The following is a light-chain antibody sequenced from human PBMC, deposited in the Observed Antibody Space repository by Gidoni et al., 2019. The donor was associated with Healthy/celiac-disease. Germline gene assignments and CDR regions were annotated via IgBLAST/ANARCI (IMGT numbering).Light chain of an antibody. CDR1: QSINRY. CDR2: AAS. CDR3: QQSFSTPPLT. Sequence: DIQMTQSPSSLSASVGDRVTITCRASQSINRYLNWYQQKPGKAPNLLIYAASSLQSGVPSRFSGSGSGTDFSLTISSLQPEDFATYYCQQSFSTPPLTFGGGTKVEIK. V-gene: IGKV1-39*01. J-gene: IGKJ4*01.